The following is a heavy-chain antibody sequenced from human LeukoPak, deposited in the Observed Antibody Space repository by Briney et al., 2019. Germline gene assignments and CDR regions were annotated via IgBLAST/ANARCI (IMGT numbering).Heavy chain of an antibody. CDR3: AKGAGGYYYYMDV. CDR1: GFTFSSYG. Sequence: GGSLRLSCAASGFTFSSYGIHWVRQAPGKGLEGGAVIWYDGSNKYYADSVKGRFTISRDNSKNTLYLQMNSLRAEDTAVYYCAKGAGGYYYYMDVWGKGTTVTVSS. CDR2: IWYDGSNK. J-gene: IGHJ6*03. V-gene: IGHV3-33*06. D-gene: IGHD4-23*01.